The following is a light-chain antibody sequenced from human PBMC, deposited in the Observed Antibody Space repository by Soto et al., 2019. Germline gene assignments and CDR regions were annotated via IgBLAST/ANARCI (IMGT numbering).Light chain of an antibody. J-gene: IGKJ5*01. Sequence: EIVLTQSPATLSLSPGERATLSCRASQSVSSYLAWYQQKPGQAPRLLIYDASNRATGIPARFSRSGSGTDFTLTISSLEPEDCAVYYCQQRSNWPPTFGQGTRLEIK. CDR1: QSVSSY. CDR2: DAS. CDR3: QQRSNWPPT. V-gene: IGKV3-11*01.